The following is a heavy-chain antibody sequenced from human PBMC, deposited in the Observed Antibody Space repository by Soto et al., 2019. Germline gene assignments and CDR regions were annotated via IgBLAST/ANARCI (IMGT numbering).Heavy chain of an antibody. D-gene: IGHD3-3*01. CDR2: IYYSGST. J-gene: IGHJ4*02. Sequence: SETLSLTCTVSGGSISSSSYYWGWIRQPPXKGLEWIGSIYYSGSTYYNPSLKSRVTISVDTSKNQFSLKLSSVTAADTAVYYCARHNPPYDFWSGYSYYFDYWGQGTLVTVSS. V-gene: IGHV4-39*01. CDR1: GGSISSSSYY. CDR3: ARHNPPYDFWSGYSYYFDY.